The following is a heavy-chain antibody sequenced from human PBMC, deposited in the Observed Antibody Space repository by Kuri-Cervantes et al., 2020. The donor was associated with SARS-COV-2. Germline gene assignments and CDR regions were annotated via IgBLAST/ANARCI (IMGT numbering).Heavy chain of an antibody. D-gene: IGHD3-9*01. CDR3: ARDRDVLRYFDRSIGGWFDP. J-gene: IGHJ5*02. CDR2: IIPIFGTA. Sequence: SSVNVSCKASGGTFSSYAISWVRQAPGQGLEWMGGIIPIFGTANYAQKFQGRVTMTRDTSTSTVYMELSSLRSEDTAVYYCARDRDVLRYFDRSIGGWFDPWGQGTPVTVSS. V-gene: IGHV1-69*05. CDR1: GGTFSSYA.